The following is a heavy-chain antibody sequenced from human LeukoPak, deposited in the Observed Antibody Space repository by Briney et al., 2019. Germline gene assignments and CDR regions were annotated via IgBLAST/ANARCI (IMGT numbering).Heavy chain of an antibody. Sequence: SETLSLTCTVSGGSISSGDYYWGWIRQPPGKGLEWIGYIYYSGSTYYNPSLKSRVTISVDTSKNQFSLKLSSVTAADTAVYYCAREYGITMVRGVIPEGIAFDIWGQGTMVTVSS. J-gene: IGHJ3*02. D-gene: IGHD3-10*01. V-gene: IGHV4-30-4*08. CDR1: GGSISSGDYY. CDR3: AREYGITMVRGVIPEGIAFDI. CDR2: IYYSGST.